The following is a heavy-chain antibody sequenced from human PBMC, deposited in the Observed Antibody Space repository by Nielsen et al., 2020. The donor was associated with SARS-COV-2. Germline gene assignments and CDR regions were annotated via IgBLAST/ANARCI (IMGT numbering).Heavy chain of an antibody. CDR3: ARESSGYDHYNYGMDV. V-gene: IGHV4-31*03. CDR2: IYFSGRT. Sequence: LSLTCTVSGGSISSGGYYWSWIRHHPGKGLEWIGYIYFSGRTCYNPSLKSRVTISVDTSKNQFSLSLRSVTAADTAVYYCARESSGYDHYNYGMDVWGQGITVTVSS. CDR1: GGSISSGGYY. D-gene: IGHD5-12*01. J-gene: IGHJ6*02.